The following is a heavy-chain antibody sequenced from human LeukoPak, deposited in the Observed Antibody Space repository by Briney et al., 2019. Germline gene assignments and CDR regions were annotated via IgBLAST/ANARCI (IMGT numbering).Heavy chain of an antibody. CDR2: IYHSGST. CDR1: GASISSSNW. Sequence: PSGTLSLTCAVSGASISSSNWWSWVRQPPGKGLEWIGEIYHSGSTNYHPSLKSRVTISVDTSKNQFSLKLSSVTAADTAVYYCARGFCTNGVCYVDAFDIWGQGTMVTVSS. V-gene: IGHV4-4*02. J-gene: IGHJ3*02. CDR3: ARGFCTNGVCYVDAFDI. D-gene: IGHD2-8*01.